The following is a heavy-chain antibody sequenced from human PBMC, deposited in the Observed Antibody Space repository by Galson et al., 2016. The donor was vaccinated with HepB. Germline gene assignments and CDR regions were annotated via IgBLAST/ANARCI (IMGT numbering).Heavy chain of an antibody. CDR3: GNSFPYHDALTGYSRTAPFDN. CDR2: IYWDDQK. V-gene: IGHV2-5*02. Sequence: PALVKPTQTLTLTCTFSGFSFSTTGGSMGWIRQSPGKGLEWLGLIYWDDQKRYNPSLTNRLTIAKVPSRNQVILTMTKVDPVDTATYYCGNSFPYHDALTGYSRTAPFDNWGQGILVIVSS. D-gene: IGHD3-9*01. J-gene: IGHJ4*02. CDR1: GFSFSTTGGS.